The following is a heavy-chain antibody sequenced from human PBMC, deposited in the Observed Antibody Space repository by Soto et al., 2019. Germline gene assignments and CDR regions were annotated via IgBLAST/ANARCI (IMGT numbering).Heavy chain of an antibody. CDR3: AGPADYIWGSYLTFDY. D-gene: IGHD3-16*02. Sequence: QLQLQESGPGLVKPSETLSLTCTVSGGSISSSSYYWGWIRQPPGKGLEWIGSIYYSGSTYYNPSLKSRGTITVATSKNQFPRKLSSVTAADTAVYYCAGPADYIWGSYLTFDYWGQGTLVTVSS. CDR2: IYYSGST. V-gene: IGHV4-39*01. J-gene: IGHJ4*02. CDR1: GGSISSSSYY.